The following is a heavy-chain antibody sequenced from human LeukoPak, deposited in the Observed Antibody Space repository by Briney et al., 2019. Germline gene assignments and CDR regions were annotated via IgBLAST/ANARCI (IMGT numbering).Heavy chain of an antibody. Sequence: SETLSLTCTVSGGSISSSSYYWGWIRQPPGKGLEWIGSIYYSGSTYYNPSLKSRVTISVDTSKNQFSLKLSSVTAADTAVYYCARYGSGTDTGPQDDYWGQGTLVTVSS. CDR1: GGSISSSSYY. V-gene: IGHV4-39*01. J-gene: IGHJ4*02. D-gene: IGHD3-10*01. CDR2: IYYSGST. CDR3: ARYGSGTDTGPQDDY.